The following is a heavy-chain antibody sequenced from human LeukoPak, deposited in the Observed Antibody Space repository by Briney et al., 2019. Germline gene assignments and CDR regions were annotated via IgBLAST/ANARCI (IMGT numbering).Heavy chain of an antibody. Sequence: GGSLRLSCAASGFAFSFYAMSWLRQPPGKGLEWVSVISSGGDSTFYADSVKGRFTISRDNSKNTLYLQMNSLRAEDTALYYCAKAGGGSGYNPLGYWGQGTLVTISS. CDR1: GFAFSFYA. V-gene: IGHV3-23*01. D-gene: IGHD5-24*01. J-gene: IGHJ4*02. CDR2: ISSGGDST. CDR3: AKAGGGSGYNPLGY.